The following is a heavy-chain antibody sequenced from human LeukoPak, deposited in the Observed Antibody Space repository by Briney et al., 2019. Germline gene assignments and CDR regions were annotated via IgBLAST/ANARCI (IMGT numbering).Heavy chain of an antibody. J-gene: IGHJ4*02. Sequence: GGSLRLSCAASGFTFSSSAMSWVRQAPGKGREWVSAISGSGGGTYYADSVKGRFTISRDNSKNTLYLQMNSLRAEDTAVYYCAKEGMTADTAMVTFDYWGQGTLVTVSS. CDR3: AKEGMTADTAMVTFDY. V-gene: IGHV3-23*01. CDR1: GFTFSSSA. CDR2: ISGSGGGT. D-gene: IGHD5-18*01.